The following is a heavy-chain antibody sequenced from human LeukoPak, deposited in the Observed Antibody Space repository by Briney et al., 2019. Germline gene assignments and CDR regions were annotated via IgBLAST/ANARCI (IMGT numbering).Heavy chain of an antibody. J-gene: IGHJ4*02. V-gene: IGHV3-23*01. CDR1: GFTFNSYT. D-gene: IGHD5-12*01. Sequence: GGSLRLSCAASGFTFNSYTMNWIRQAPGKGLEWVSAISGSGGSTYYADSVKGRFTISRDNSKNTLYLQMNSLRAEDTAVYYCAKRMVATYLDYWGQGTLVTVSS. CDR2: ISGSGGST. CDR3: AKRMVATYLDY.